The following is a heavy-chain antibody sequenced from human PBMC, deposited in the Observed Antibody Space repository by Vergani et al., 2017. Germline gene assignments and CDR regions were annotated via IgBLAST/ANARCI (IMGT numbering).Heavy chain of an antibody. CDR2: IRYDGSNK. CDR3: AKGGDYGDYSWFDP. V-gene: IGHV3-30*02. Sequence: VQLVESGGGLVQPGRSLRLSCAASGFTFSSYGMHWVRQAPGKGLEWVAFIRYDGSNKYYADSVKGRFTISRDNSKNTLYLQMNSLRAEDTAVYYCAKGGDYGDYSWFDPWGQGTLVTVSS. J-gene: IGHJ5*02. CDR1: GFTFSSYG. D-gene: IGHD4-17*01.